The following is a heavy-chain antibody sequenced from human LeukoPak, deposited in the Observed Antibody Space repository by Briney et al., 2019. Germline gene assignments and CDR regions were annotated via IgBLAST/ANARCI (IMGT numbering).Heavy chain of an antibody. CDR2: ISSSSSYI. V-gene: IGHV3-21*01. J-gene: IGHJ6*02. D-gene: IGHD6-6*01. CDR3: ARGTDSSSSAPYYYYGMDV. CDR1: GFTFSSYS. Sequence: GGSLRLSCAASGFTFSSYSMNWVRQAPGKGLEWVSSISSSSSYIYYADSVKGRFTISRDNSKNTLYLQMNSLRAEDTAVYYCARGTDSSSSAPYYYYGMDVWGQGTTVTVSS.